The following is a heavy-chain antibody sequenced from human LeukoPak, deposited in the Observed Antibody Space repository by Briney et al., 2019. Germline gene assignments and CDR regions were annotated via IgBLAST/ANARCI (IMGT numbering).Heavy chain of an antibody. V-gene: IGHV1-2*02. D-gene: IGHD6-13*01. J-gene: IGHJ2*01. CDR1: GYTFTGYY. CDR3: ARMYSSSWYESWYFDL. Sequence: GASXXVSCKASGYTFTGYYMHWVRQAPGQGREWMGWINPNSGGTNYAQKFQGRVTITRDTAIRTSYMELSRLRSDDTAVYYCARMYSSSWYESWYFDLWGRGTLVTVSS. CDR2: INPNSGGT.